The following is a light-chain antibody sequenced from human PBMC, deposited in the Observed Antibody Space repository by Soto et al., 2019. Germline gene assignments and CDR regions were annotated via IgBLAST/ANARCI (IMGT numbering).Light chain of an antibody. Sequence: QSVLTQPASVSASPGQSITIPYTGTSSDVGSYNLVSWFQQHPGKVPKLLIYEGTKRPSGLSDRFSGSKSGTTASLTISGLQAEDEAHYYCYSYAGENLYVFGTGTKVTV. J-gene: IGLJ1*01. V-gene: IGLV2-23*01. CDR2: EGT. CDR3: YSYAGENLYV. CDR1: SSDVGSYNL.